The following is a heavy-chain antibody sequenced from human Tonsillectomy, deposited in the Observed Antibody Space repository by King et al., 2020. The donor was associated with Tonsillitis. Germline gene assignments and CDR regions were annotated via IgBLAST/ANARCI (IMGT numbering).Heavy chain of an antibody. J-gene: IGHJ3*01. V-gene: IGHV1-24*01. CDR3: TTDRDNMCGFDV. D-gene: IGHD1-1*01. CDR2: YEPDAGKHGET. Sequence: QLVQSGAEVKKPGASVKVSCKVTGDSLSDLSIHGVRQAPGKGLEWMGGYEPDAGKHGETVYAQNFQGRVTMTSDTSKDTAYMELTSLRFEDSAMYYCTTDRDNMCGFDVWGLGTMVTVSS. CDR1: GDSLSDLS.